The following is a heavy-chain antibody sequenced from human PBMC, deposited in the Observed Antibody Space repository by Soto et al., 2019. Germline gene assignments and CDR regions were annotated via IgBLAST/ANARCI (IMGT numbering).Heavy chain of an antibody. CDR1: GFTFSSYA. Sequence: EVQVLESGGGLVQPGGSLRLSCAASGFTFSSYAMRWVRQAPGKGLEWVSAISGSGGSTYYADSVKGRFTISRDNSKNTLYLQMNSLRAEDTAVYYCARRGSGSYYDCWGQGTLVTVSS. CDR3: ARRGSGSYYDC. CDR2: ISGSGGST. J-gene: IGHJ4*02. V-gene: IGHV3-23*01. D-gene: IGHD1-26*01.